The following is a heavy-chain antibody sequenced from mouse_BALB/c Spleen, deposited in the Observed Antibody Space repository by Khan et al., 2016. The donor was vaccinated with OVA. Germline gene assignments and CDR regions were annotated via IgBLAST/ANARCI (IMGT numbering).Heavy chain of an antibody. J-gene: IGHJ2*01. Sequence: EVQLKESGPGLVKPSQSLSLTCTVTGFSITGDYAWNWIRQFPGNKLEWMGYISDSGNTKYNPSLQSRTSITRDTSNNKFFLQLNSVTIEDTATYYCARVYGGDFDDWGQGTTLTVSS. CDR1: GFSITGDYA. CDR2: ISDSGNT. CDR3: ARVYGGDFDD. V-gene: IGHV3-2*02. D-gene: IGHD1-1*01.